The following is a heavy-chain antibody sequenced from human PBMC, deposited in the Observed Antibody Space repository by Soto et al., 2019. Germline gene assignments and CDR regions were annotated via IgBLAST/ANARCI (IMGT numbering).Heavy chain of an antibody. V-gene: IGHV3-20*04. CDR3: AKDRGGYHASYYFDY. CDR1: GFTFDDYG. CDR2: IDGDGGTS. J-gene: IGHJ4*02. D-gene: IGHD5-18*01. Sequence: GGSLRLSCAASGFTFDDYGMTWVRQAPGKGLEWVSGIDGDGGTSGYADSVKGRFTISRDNANNSLYLQMNSLRAEDTAVYYCAKDRGGYHASYYFDYWGQGTPVTVSS.